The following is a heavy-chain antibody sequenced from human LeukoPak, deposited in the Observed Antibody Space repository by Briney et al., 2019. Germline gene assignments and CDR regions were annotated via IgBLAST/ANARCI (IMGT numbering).Heavy chain of an antibody. CDR3: AKDSGSYPHGFFDY. CDR1: GFTFDDYA. J-gene: IGHJ4*02. Sequence: PGGSLRLSCAASGFTFDDYAMHWVRQAPGKGLEWVSLISWDGGSTYYADSVKGRFTISRDNSKNSLYLQMNSLRAEDTALYYCAKDSGSYPHGFFDYWGQGTLVTVSS. V-gene: IGHV3-43D*03. D-gene: IGHD1-26*01. CDR2: ISWDGGST.